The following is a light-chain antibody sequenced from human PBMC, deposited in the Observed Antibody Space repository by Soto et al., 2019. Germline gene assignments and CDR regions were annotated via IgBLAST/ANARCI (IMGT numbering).Light chain of an antibody. J-gene: IGKJ1*01. V-gene: IGKV1-5*03. Sequence: DTQMTQSPSTLSASVGDRVTITCRASQSISNCLAWYQQRPGRAPNLLIHTASTLKSGVPSRFSGSGSGTEFTLTISSPQPDDFATYYCQQYKSYSPTFGQGTKVEIK. CDR2: TAS. CDR1: QSISNC. CDR3: QQYKSYSPT.